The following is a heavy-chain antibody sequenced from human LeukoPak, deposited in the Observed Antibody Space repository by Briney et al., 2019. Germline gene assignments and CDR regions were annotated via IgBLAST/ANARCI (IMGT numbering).Heavy chain of an antibody. CDR2: IYYSGST. CDR3: ASQYSGYDTNWFDP. J-gene: IGHJ5*02. CDR1: GYSISSGYY. D-gene: IGHD5-12*01. V-gene: IGHV4-38-2*02. Sequence: SETLSLTCTVSGYSISSGYYWGWIRQPPGKGLEWIGSIYYSGSTYYNPSLKSRVTISVDTSKNQFSLKLSSVTAADTAVYYCASQYSGYDTNWFDPWGQGTLVTVSS.